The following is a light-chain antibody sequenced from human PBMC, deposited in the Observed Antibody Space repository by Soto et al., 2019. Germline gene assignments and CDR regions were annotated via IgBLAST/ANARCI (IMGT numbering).Light chain of an antibody. Sequence: EVVLTQSPGTLSLSPGERATLSCRASQSVSSNYVAWYQQIPGQTPRLLIYGASSRATGIPDRFSGSGSGTDFTLTISRLERYYYAVYYCQQHGSSTWMLGQKGKVDI. CDR2: GAS. V-gene: IGKV3-20*01. CDR1: QSVSSNY. CDR3: QQHGSSTWM. J-gene: IGKJ1*01.